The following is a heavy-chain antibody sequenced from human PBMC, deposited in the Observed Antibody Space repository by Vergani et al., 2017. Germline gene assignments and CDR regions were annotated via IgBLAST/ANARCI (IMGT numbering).Heavy chain of an antibody. Sequence: EVQLLESGGGLVQPGGSLRLSCAASGFTFSTYAMNWVRQAPGKGLEWVSAISGSGGSTYYADSVKGRFTISRDNSKNTLYLQMNGLRAEDTAVYYCAKDHITMPFWYFDFWGQGTLVTVSS. V-gene: IGHV3-23*01. CDR2: ISGSGGST. D-gene: IGHD3-10*01. CDR1: GFTFSTYA. CDR3: AKDHITMPFWYFDF. J-gene: IGHJ4*02.